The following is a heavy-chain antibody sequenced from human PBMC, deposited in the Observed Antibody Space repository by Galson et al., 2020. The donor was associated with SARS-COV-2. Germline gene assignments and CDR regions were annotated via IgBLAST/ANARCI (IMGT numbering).Heavy chain of an antibody. V-gene: IGHV5-51*01. J-gene: IGHJ6*02. CDR2: IYPGDSDP. Sequence: GESLKISCKGSGYSFTSYWIGWVRQMPGKGLEWMGIIYPGDSDPRYSPSFQGQVTISVDRSISTAYLQWSSLKASDTAMYYCAKEVWVGNYYYGMDVWGQGTTVTVSS. D-gene: IGHD2-15*01. CDR1: GYSFTSYW. CDR3: AKEVWVGNYYYGMDV.